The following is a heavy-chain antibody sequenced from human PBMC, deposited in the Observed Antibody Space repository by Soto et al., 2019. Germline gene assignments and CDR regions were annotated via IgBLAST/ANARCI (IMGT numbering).Heavy chain of an antibody. J-gene: IGHJ6*02. D-gene: IGHD3-22*01. CDR1: GFTFDDYA. V-gene: IGHV3-9*01. CDR3: AGSRGYDSSGYSGYYYGMDV. CDR2: ITWNSDEI. Sequence: EVQLVESGGGLVQPGRSLRLSCAASGFTFDDYAMHWVRQRPGRGLEWVSGITWNSDEIGYPDSVKGRFSISRDNAKKYLYVQMNRLRPDDTALYYCAGSRGYDSSGYSGYYYGMDVWGQGTTVTVSS.